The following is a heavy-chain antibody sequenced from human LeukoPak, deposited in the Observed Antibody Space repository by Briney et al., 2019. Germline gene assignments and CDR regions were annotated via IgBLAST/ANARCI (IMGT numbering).Heavy chain of an antibody. D-gene: IGHD3-16*01. CDR2: IHYSGST. V-gene: IGHV4-59*01. J-gene: IGHJ4*02. CDR3: ARGAAGFSYD. CDR1: GGSISSYY. Sequence: SETLSLTCTVSGGSISSYYWSWVRQPPGKGLEWIGHIHYSGSTNYNPSLKSRVTISIDTSKNQFSLRLSSVTTADTGMYYCARGAAGFSYDWGQGTLVTVSS.